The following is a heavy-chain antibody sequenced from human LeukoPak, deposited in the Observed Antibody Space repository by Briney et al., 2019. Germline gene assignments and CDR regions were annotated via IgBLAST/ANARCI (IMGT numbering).Heavy chain of an antibody. CDR3: ARAGENSGSPLRHLDY. D-gene: IGHD1-26*01. CDR2: INPSGGST. V-gene: IGHV1-46*01. Sequence: ASVKVSCKASGYTFTSYYMHWVRQAPGQGLEWMGIINPSGGSTSYAQKFQGRVTMTRDTSTSTVYMELSSLRSEDTALYYCARAGENSGSPLRHLDYWGQGTLVTVSS. J-gene: IGHJ4*02. CDR1: GYTFTSYY.